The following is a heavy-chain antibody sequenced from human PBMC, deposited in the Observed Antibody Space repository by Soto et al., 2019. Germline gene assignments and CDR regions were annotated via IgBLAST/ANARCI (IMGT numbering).Heavy chain of an antibody. CDR2: ISGSGFVT. J-gene: IGHJ6*02. CDR3: ARNFTQRGGMDV. D-gene: IGHD6-25*01. CDR1: GFTFSNYA. Sequence: GGSLRLSCAASGFTFSNYAMTWVRQGPGQGLGWVAAISGSGFVTYYAASVKGRFTISRDNSKNTLYLQMDSLTAADTAIYYCARNFTQRGGMDVWGQGTTVTVSS. V-gene: IGHV3-23*01.